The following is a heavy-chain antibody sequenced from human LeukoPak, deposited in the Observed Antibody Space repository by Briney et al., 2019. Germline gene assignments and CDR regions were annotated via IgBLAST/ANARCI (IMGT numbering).Heavy chain of an antibody. V-gene: IGHV3-74*01. CDR3: TRSHYYDSSVYYHYYGLAV. D-gene: IGHD3-22*01. J-gene: IGHJ6*02. CDR2: INSDGSST. CDR1: GFTFSSYW. Sequence: QAGGSLRLSCAASGFTFSSYWMHWVRQAPGKGLVWVSRINSDGSSTRYADSVKGRFTISRDNAENTLYLQMNSLSAEDTAVYYCTRSHYYDSSVYYHYYGLAVWGQGHTVTVSS.